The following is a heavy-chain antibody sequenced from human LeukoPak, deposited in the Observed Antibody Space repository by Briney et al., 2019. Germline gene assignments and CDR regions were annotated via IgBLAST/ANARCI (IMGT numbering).Heavy chain of an antibody. CDR2: VAHDGDTK. V-gene: IGHV3-30-3*01. D-gene: IGHD1-14*01. Sequence: ERSLRLSCAASGFTFGDCAMHWVRQAAGRAPEWVAVVAHDGDTKYYADSVKGRFTISRDNSRDMLYLQMSSLRVDDTAIYYCARDPIKGAPDYFDYWGQGTLVTVSS. CDR1: GFTFGDCA. J-gene: IGHJ4*02. CDR3: ARDPIKGAPDYFDY.